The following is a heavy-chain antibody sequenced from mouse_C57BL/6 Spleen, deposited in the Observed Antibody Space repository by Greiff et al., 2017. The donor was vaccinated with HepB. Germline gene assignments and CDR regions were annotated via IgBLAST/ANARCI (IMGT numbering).Heavy chain of an antibody. CDR2: IYPGDGDT. CDR1: GYAFSSSW. V-gene: IGHV1-82*01. J-gene: IGHJ4*01. Sequence: VQRVESGPELVKPGASVKISCKASGYAFSSSWMNWVKQRPGKGLEWIGRIYPGDGDTNYNGKFKGKATLTADKSSSTAYMQLSSLTSDDSAVYFCARSYDGYYYAMDYWGQGTSVTVSS. D-gene: IGHD2-3*01. CDR3: ARSYDGYYYAMDY.